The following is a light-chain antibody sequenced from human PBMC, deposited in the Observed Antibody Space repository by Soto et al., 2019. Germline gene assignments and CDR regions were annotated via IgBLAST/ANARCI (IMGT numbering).Light chain of an antibody. CDR2: GAS. CDR3: QQYNNWPPFT. V-gene: IGKV3-15*01. J-gene: IGKJ2*01. CDR1: QSVRSN. Sequence: EIVMTQSPATLSVSPGERATLSCRASQSVRSNLAWYQQKPGQAPRLLIYGASTRATGIPARFSGSGSGTEFTLTISSLQSEDFAVYYCQQYNNWPPFTFGQGTKV.